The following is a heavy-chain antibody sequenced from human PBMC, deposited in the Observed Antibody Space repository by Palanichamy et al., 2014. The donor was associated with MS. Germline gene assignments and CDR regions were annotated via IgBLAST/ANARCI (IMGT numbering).Heavy chain of an antibody. CDR3: AREVRSEYYFDY. J-gene: IGHJ4*02. V-gene: IGHV3-33*01. CDR2: IWYDGSNK. Sequence: QVQLVESGGGVVQPGRSLRLSRAASGFTFSTYGMHWVRQAPGKGLEWVALIWYDGSNKYYGDSVKGRFTISRDNSKNTVYLQMNSLRVEDTAVYYCAREVRSEYYFDYWGQGTLVTVSP. D-gene: IGHD3-3*01. CDR1: GFTFSTYG.